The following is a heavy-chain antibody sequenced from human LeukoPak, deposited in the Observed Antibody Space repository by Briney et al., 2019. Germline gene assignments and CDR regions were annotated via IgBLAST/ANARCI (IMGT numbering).Heavy chain of an antibody. CDR2: IKTDGTYT. CDR1: GFTFSRYW. Sequence: PGESLRLSCAASGFTFSRYWRHWVRQAPRKGLVWFSRIKTDGTYTSYADSVKGRFTISRDNAKSTLYLQMNALRGEDTAVYYCASEEGGLDVWGQGTTVTVSS. J-gene: IGHJ6*02. V-gene: IGHV3-74*01. CDR3: ASEEGGLDV.